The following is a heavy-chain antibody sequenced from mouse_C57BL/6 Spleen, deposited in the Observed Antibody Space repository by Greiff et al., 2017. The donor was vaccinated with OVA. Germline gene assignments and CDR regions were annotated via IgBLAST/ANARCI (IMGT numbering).Heavy chain of an antibody. V-gene: IGHV1-76*01. CDR3: AIGGWFTYAMDY. CDR2: IYPGSGNT. Sequence: VKVIESGAELVRPGASVKLSCKASGYTFTDYYINWVKQRPGQGLEWIARIYPGSGNTYYNEKFKGKATLPAEKSYSTAYMQISSLTSEDSAVYFCAIGGWFTYAMDYWGQGTSVTVSS. J-gene: IGHJ4*01. CDR1: GYTFTDYY. D-gene: IGHD2-3*01.